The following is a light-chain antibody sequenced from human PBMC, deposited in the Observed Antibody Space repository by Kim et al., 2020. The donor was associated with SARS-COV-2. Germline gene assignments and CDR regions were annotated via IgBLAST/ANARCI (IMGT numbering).Light chain of an antibody. V-gene: IGLV3-1*01. CDR3: QAWDSSTVV. J-gene: IGLJ2*01. Sequence: SVSPGHTASITCSGEKLGDKYACWYQQKPGQSPVLVIYQDSKRPSGLPERFSGSNSGNTATLTISGTQAMDEADYYCQAWDSSTVVFGGGTQLTVL. CDR2: QDS. CDR1: KLGDKY.